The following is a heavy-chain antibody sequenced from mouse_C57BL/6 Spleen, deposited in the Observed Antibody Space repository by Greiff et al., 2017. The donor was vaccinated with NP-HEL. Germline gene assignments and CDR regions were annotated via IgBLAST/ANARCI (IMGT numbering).Heavy chain of an antibody. Sequence: EVHLVESGGGLVKPGGSLKLSCAASGFTFSSYAMSWVRQTPEKRLEGVATISDGGSYTYYPDNVKGRFPISRDNAKNNLDLQMSHLKSEDTAMYYCARHYYGSSLDYRGQGTTLTVSS. V-gene: IGHV5-4*01. J-gene: IGHJ2*01. CDR2: ISDGGSYT. D-gene: IGHD1-1*01. CDR1: GFTFSSYA. CDR3: ARHYYGSSLDY.